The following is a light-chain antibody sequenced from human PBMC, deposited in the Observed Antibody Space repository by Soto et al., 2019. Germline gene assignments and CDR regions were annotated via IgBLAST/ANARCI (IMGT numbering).Light chain of an antibody. Sequence: ESVLTQSPGTLSMSPGERATLSCRASQSVSSSYSAWYQQKAGQAPRLLIYGASRRATGIPDRFSGSGSGTDFTLTISRLEPEDFAVYYCQQYGSSPFTFGPGTKVDIK. CDR3: QQYGSSPFT. CDR2: GAS. CDR1: QSVSSSY. V-gene: IGKV3-20*01. J-gene: IGKJ3*01.